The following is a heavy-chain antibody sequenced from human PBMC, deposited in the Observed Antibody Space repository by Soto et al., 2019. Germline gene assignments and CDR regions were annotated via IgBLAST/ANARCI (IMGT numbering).Heavy chain of an antibody. D-gene: IGHD3-10*01. Sequence: LGESLKISCKGSGYSFTSYWIGWVRQMPGKGLEWMGIIYPGDSDTRYSPSFQGQVTISADKSISTAYLQWSSLKASDTAMYYCAREVRGVSYYYCMDVWGQGTTVTVSS. CDR1: GYSFTSYW. CDR2: IYPGDSDT. CDR3: AREVRGVSYYYCMDV. V-gene: IGHV5-51*01. J-gene: IGHJ6*02.